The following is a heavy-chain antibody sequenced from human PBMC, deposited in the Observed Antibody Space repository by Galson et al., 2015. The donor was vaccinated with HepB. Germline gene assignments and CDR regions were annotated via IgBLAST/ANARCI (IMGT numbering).Heavy chain of an antibody. Sequence: SVKVSCKASGGTFSSKAISWVRQAPGQGLEWMGGIIPMVGIVRNAQKFQGRVTITADKSTTTAYMELSSLRSEDTAVYYCARGYYGSGIGGRCYMDVWGKGTTVTVSS. D-gene: IGHD3-10*01. V-gene: IGHV1-69*10. CDR1: GGTFSSKA. CDR3: ARGYYGSGIGGRCYMDV. CDR2: IIPMVGIV. J-gene: IGHJ6*03.